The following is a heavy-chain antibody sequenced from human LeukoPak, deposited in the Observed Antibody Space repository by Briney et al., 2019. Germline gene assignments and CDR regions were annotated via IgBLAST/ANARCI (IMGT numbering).Heavy chain of an antibody. Sequence: SVKVSCKASGGTFSSYAISWVRQAPGQGLEWMGGIIPIFGAANYAQKFQGRVTITTDESTSTAYMELSSLRSEDTAVYYCANKRHYYDSSGYYGPLDYWGQGTLVTVSS. CDR2: IIPIFGAA. D-gene: IGHD3-22*01. J-gene: IGHJ4*02. CDR3: ANKRHYYDSSGYYGPLDY. CDR1: GGTFSSYA. V-gene: IGHV1-69*05.